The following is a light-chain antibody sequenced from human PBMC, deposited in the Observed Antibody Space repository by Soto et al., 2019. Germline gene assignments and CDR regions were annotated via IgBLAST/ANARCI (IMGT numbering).Light chain of an antibody. J-gene: IGLJ1*01. Sequence: QSVMTQPPSVSEAPGQKVTISCSGSSSNIGGNSVSWYQQLPWTSPKLLIYDDNKRPSGIPDRFSGSKSGTSATLGITGFQTGDEADYYCGSWDSSLSAYVFGTGTKLTVL. CDR3: GSWDSSLSAYV. V-gene: IGLV1-51*01. CDR2: DDN. CDR1: SSNIGGNS.